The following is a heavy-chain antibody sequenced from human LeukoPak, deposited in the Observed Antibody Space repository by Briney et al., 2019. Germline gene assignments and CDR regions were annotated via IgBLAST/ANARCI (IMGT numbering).Heavy chain of an antibody. CDR2: IKQDGSEK. V-gene: IGHV3-7*01. J-gene: IGHJ5*01. Sequence: GGSLRLSCAASGFTFSSYWMTWVRQAPGKGLEWVANIKQDGSEKYYVDSVKGRFTISRDNAKNSLYLQMNSLRGEDTAVYYCAKGYRNHLLILLDSWGQGTLVTVSS. CDR3: AKGYRNHLLILLDS. D-gene: IGHD3-16*01. CDR1: GFTFSSYW.